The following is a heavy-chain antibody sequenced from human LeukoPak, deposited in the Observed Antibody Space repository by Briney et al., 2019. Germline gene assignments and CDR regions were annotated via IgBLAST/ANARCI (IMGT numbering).Heavy chain of an antibody. Sequence: ASVKVSCKASGGTFSSYAISWVRQGPGQGLEWMGGIIHIFGTANYAQKFQGRVTITADESTSTAYMELSSLRSEDTAVYYCARSQFPGTTTPSFDYWGQGTLVTVSS. CDR1: GGTFSSYA. CDR2: IIHIFGTA. CDR3: ARSQFPGTTTPSFDY. J-gene: IGHJ4*02. D-gene: IGHD1-1*01. V-gene: IGHV1-69*13.